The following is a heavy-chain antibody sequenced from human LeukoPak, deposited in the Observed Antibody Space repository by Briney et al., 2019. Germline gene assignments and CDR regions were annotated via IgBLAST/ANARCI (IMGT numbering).Heavy chain of an antibody. D-gene: IGHD6-13*01. CDR2: IKQDGSER. CDR3: ARGKFDRSSWYNYFDY. V-gene: IGHV3-7*01. CDR1: GFTFSSYW. J-gene: IGHJ4*02. Sequence: GGSLRLSCAASGFTFSSYWMSWVRQAPGKGLEWVANIKQDGSERNYVDSVKGRFTISRDNAKNSLFLQMNSLRAEDTAVYYCARGKFDRSSWYNYFDYWGQGTLVTVSS.